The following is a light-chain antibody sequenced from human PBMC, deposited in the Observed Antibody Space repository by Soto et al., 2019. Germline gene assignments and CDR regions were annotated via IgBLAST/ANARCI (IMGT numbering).Light chain of an antibody. J-gene: IGLJ2*01. CDR1: TSDVGGYDS. CDR3: PSQAGSHTFL. V-gene: IGLV2-8*01. CDR2: EVN. Sequence: QSVLAQPPSASGSPGQSVTISCTGTTSDVGGYDSVAWYQQHPHKAPRLIIYEVNKRPSGVPDRFSGSKSGNTASLTVSGLQADGEGGYYWPSQAGSHTFLFGGGNKL.